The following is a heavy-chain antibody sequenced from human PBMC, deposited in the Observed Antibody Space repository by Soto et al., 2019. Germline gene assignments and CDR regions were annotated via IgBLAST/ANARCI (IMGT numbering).Heavy chain of an antibody. CDR2: IDPTDSDT. V-gene: IGHV5-10-1*01. CDR1: GYSFTTYW. J-gene: IGHJ5*02. D-gene: IGHD2-15*01. CDR3: ATQDAQVDRRWFDP. Sequence: RGESLKISCKGSGYSFTTYWISWVRQMPGKGLEWMGRIDPTDSDTYYSPSFQGHVTFSADKSISTVYLQWSSLKASDTAMYHWATQDAQVDRRWFDPGGQETLVTVSS.